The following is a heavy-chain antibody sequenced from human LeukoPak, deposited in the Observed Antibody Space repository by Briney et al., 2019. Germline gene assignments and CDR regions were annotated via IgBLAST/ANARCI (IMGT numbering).Heavy chain of an antibody. CDR1: GFTFSSYD. J-gene: IGHJ4*02. CDR3: ARQALTGDFDY. Sequence: GGSLRLSCAASGFTFSSYDMHWVRQATGKGLEWVSAIGTAGDTYYPGSVKGRFTISRENAKNSLYLQMNSLRAGDTAVYYCARQALTGDFDYWGQGTLVTVSS. D-gene: IGHD1-20*01. CDR2: IGTAGDT. V-gene: IGHV3-13*01.